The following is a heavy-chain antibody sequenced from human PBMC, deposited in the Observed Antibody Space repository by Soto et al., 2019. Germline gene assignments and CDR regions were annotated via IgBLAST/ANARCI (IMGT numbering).Heavy chain of an antibody. Sequence: EVQVVESGGGLVQPGRSLRLSCAASGFTFDYYAMHWVRQAPGKGLEWVSGISWNSGSIVYADSVKGRFSISRDNAKNSLYLQMNNLRADDTALYYCAKVATYDAFDIWGQGTMVTVSS. CDR1: GFTFDYYA. J-gene: IGHJ3*02. D-gene: IGHD5-12*01. CDR2: ISWNSGSI. CDR3: AKVATYDAFDI. V-gene: IGHV3-9*01.